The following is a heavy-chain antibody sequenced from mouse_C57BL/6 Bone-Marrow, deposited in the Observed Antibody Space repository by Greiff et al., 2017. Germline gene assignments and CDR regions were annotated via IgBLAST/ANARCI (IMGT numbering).Heavy chain of an antibody. J-gene: IGHJ3*01. CDR3: ARRGNGY. Sequence: VKLQESGAELVRPGTSVKVSCKASGYAFTNYLIEWVKQRPGQGLEWIGVINPGSGGTNYNEKFKGKATLTADKSSSTTYMQLSSLTSEDSAVYFCARRGNGYWGQGTLVTVSA. D-gene: IGHD2-1*01. CDR2: INPGSGGT. CDR1: GYAFTNYL. V-gene: IGHV1-54*01.